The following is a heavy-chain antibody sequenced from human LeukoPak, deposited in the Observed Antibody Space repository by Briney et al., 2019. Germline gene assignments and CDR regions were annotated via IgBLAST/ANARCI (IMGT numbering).Heavy chain of an antibody. V-gene: IGHV3-49*03. D-gene: IGHD1-26*01. CDR3: TRERQWELLVDY. J-gene: IGHJ4*02. CDR2: IRSKAYGGTT. Sequence: GGSLRLSCTASGFTFGDYAMSWFRQAPGKGLEWVGFIRSKAYGGTTEYAASVKGRFTISRDDFKSIAYLQMNSLKTEDTAVYYCTRERQWELLVDYWGQGTLVTVSS. CDR1: GFTFGDYA.